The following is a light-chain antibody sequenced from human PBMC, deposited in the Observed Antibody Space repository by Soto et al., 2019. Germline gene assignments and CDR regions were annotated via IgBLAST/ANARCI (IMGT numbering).Light chain of an antibody. V-gene: IGLV2-14*01. CDR3: SSFTNTYSYV. Sequence: QSVLTQPASVSGSPGQSITISCTGTSGDFGAYNYVSWYQQHPGKAPRLMIYDVSNRPSGASNRFSGSKSGNTASLTISGLQAEDEADYYCSSFTNTYSYVFGTGTKVTVL. J-gene: IGLJ1*01. CDR1: SGDFGAYNY. CDR2: DVS.